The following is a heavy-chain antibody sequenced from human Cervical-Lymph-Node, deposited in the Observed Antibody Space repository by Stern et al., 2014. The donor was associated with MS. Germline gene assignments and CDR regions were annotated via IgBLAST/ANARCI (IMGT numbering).Heavy chain of an antibody. CDR1: GFSLSTSGVG. Sequence: QVTLRESGPTLVKPTQTLTLTCNCSGFSLSTSGVGVGWIRQPPGRALVWLALIFWDDAKRYTPSLKSRLTITKDTSKNRVVLTMTNVDPVDTATYYCAHRNIMTAVTIFDYWGQGTLVTVSS. D-gene: IGHD4-17*01. CDR3: AHRNIMTAVTIFDY. CDR2: IFWDDAK. V-gene: IGHV2-5*02. J-gene: IGHJ4*02.